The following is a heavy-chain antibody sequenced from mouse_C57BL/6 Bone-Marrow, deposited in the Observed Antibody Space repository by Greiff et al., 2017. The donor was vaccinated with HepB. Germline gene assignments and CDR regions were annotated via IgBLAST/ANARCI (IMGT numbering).Heavy chain of an antibody. CDR1: GFTFSDYG. CDR2: ISSGSSTI. D-gene: IGHD1-1*01. V-gene: IGHV5-17*01. CDR3: AREVLRGDFGV. Sequence: EVQRVASGGGLVKPGGSLKLSCAASGFTFSDYGMHWVRQAPEKGLEWVAYISSGSSTIYYADTVKGRFPISRDNAKNTLFLQRSRLRSEDTAMYYCAREVLRGDFGVGGTGTTVTVAS. J-gene: IGHJ1*03.